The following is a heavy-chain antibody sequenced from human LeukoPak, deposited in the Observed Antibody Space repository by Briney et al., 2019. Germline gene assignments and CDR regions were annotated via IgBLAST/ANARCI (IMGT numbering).Heavy chain of an antibody. D-gene: IGHD5-24*01. CDR3: ARDGTGVYNLVQY. CDR1: GYTFTGYY. V-gene: IGHV1-2*02. Sequence: GASVKVSCKASGYTFTGYYMHGVRQAPGQGLEWMGWINPNSGGINYAQKFQGRVTMTRDTSISAVYMELSSRRSDDPAVYYCARDGTGVYNLVQYWGQGTLVTVPS. J-gene: IGHJ4*02. CDR2: INPNSGGI.